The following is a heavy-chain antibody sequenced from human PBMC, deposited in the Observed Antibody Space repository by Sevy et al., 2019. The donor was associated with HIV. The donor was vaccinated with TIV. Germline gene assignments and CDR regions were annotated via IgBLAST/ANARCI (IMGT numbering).Heavy chain of an antibody. CDR3: ARYDRIAATGANWFDP. J-gene: IGHJ5*02. D-gene: IGHD6-13*01. CDR2: ISYSGST. V-gene: IGHV4-59*13. Sequence: QSQTPSLTCTVSGGSISTYYWGWIRQPPGKGLEWIAYISYSGSTNYNPSLQSRVTISVDTSKSQFSLRLSSVTAADTAVYYCARYDRIAATGANWFDPWGQGTLVTVSS. CDR1: GGSISTYY.